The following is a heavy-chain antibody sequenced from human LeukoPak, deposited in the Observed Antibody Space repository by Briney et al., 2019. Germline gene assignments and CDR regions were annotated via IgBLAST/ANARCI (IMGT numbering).Heavy chain of an antibody. Sequence: PGGSLRLSCAASGFTFSSYAMHWVRQAPGKGLEWVAVISYDGSNKYYADSVKGRFTISRDNSKNTLYLQMNSLRAEDTAVYYCAKDLRIQRYGGNSPQDYWGQGTLVTVSS. CDR2: ISYDGSNK. V-gene: IGHV3-30-3*01. CDR3: AKDLRIQRYGGNSPQDY. CDR1: GFTFSSYA. D-gene: IGHD5-18*01. J-gene: IGHJ4*02.